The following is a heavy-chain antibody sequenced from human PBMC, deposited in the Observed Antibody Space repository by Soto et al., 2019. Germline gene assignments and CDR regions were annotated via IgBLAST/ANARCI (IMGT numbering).Heavy chain of an antibody. CDR3: ARDLGGAGSY. V-gene: IGHV3-74*01. Sequence: AQLVESGGGLVQPGGSLRLSCAASGFTFSNYWMHWVRQVPGQGPVWVSRLNRDGSRTDYADSVRGRFTIFRDNARNTLHLQMNSLRAEDTAMYYCARDLGGAGSYWGQGTLVTVSS. CDR1: GFTFSNYW. J-gene: IGHJ4*02. CDR2: LNRDGSRT. D-gene: IGHD1-26*01.